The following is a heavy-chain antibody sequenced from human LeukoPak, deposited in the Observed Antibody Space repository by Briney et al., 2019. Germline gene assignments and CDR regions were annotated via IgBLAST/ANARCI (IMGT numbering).Heavy chain of an antibody. CDR1: GFTFSSYA. J-gene: IGHJ4*02. Sequence: GGSLRLSCAASGFTFSSYAMSWVRQAPGKGLEWVSGITGSGGNTYYADSVKGRFTISRDNSKSTLYLQMSSLRAEDAAIYYCAKDTSTRWYSSTPLPGDYWRQGTLVTVSS. CDR2: ITGSGGNT. V-gene: IGHV3-23*01. CDR3: AKDTSTRWYSSTPLPGDY. D-gene: IGHD6-13*01.